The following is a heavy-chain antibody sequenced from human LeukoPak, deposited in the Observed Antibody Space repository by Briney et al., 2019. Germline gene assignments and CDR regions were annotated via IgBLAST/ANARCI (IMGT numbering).Heavy chain of an antibody. J-gene: IGHJ5*02. CDR1: GFTFSNYE. Sequence: PGGSLRLSCAASGFTFSNYEMNWVRQAPGKGLEWVATIKQDGSEIYNVDSVKGRFTMSRDNAKNSLYLQMNSLRAEDTAVYYCAKKYSTGLDPWGQGTLVTVSS. CDR2: IKQDGSEI. D-gene: IGHD2/OR15-2a*01. CDR3: AKKYSTGLDP. V-gene: IGHV3-7*03.